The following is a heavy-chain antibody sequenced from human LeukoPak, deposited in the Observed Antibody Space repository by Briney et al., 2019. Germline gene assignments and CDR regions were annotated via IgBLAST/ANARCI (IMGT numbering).Heavy chain of an antibody. Sequence: SETLSLTCTVSGGSISSGSYYWSWIRQPAGKGLEWIGRIHISGSTNYNPSLKSRVTISLGTSKNQFSLKLSSVTAADTAVYYCARDSPETSDVFDIWGQGTMVTVSS. CDR1: GGSISSGSYY. D-gene: IGHD1-14*01. J-gene: IGHJ3*02. CDR2: IHISGST. V-gene: IGHV4-61*02. CDR3: ARDSPETSDVFDI.